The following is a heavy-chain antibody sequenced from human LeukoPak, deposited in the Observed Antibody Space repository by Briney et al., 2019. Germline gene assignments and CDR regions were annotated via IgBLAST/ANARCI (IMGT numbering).Heavy chain of an antibody. CDR1: RFTFSSYA. J-gene: IGHJ2*01. Sequence: PGGSLRLSCAASRFTFSSYAMSWVRQAPGKGREWVSAISGSGGSTYYADSVKGRFTISRDNSKNTLYLQMNSLGAEDTAVYYCAKAPALSNLWGRGTLVTVSS. V-gene: IGHV3-23*01. CDR2: ISGSGGST. CDR3: AKAPALSNL.